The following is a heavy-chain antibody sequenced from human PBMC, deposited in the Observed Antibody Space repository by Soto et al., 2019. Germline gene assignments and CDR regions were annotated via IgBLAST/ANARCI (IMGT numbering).Heavy chain of an antibody. J-gene: IGHJ4*02. CDR3: ARDPLGTEPGDPLPFDY. CDR1: GFTFSSYS. V-gene: IGHV3-21*01. Sequence: GGSLRLSCAASGFTFSSYSMNWVRQAPGKGLEWVSSISSSSSYIYYADSVKGRFTISRDNAKNSLYLQMNSLRAEDTAVYYCARDPLGTEPGDPLPFDYWGQGTLVTVSS. D-gene: IGHD4-17*01. CDR2: ISSSSSYI.